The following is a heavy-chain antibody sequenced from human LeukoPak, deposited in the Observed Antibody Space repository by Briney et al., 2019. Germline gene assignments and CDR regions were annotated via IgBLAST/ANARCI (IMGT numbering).Heavy chain of an antibody. CDR1: GFTFSSYA. D-gene: IGHD4-17*01. Sequence: GGSLRLSCAASGFTFSSYAMHWVRQAPGKGLEWVAVMSYDGSNQYYADSVKGRFTISRDNSKNTLYVQMNSLRGEDTAVYYCARNRGDPSYSDYWGQGTLVTVSS. V-gene: IGHV3-30-3*01. CDR2: MSYDGSNQ. CDR3: ARNRGDPSYSDY. J-gene: IGHJ4*02.